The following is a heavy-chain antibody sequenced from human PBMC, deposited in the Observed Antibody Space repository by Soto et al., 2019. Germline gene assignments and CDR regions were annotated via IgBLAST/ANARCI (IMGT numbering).Heavy chain of an antibody. Sequence: QVQLVESGGGVVQPGRSLRLSCAASGLTFSSYGMHWVRQAPGKGLEWVAAIWYDGSNKYYADSVKGRFTISRDNSKNTLYLQMSSLRAEDTPVYYCAREAPALYYTDYWGQGTLVTVSS. CDR3: AREAPALYYTDY. CDR2: IWYDGSNK. V-gene: IGHV3-33*01. CDR1: GLTFSSYG. J-gene: IGHJ4*02.